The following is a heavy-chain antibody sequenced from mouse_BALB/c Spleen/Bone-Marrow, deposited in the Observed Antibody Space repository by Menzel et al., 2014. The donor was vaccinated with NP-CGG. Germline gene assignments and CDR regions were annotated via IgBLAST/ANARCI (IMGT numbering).Heavy chain of an antibody. Sequence: LQQPGGGLVKPGGSLKLSCAASGFTFSSYTMSWVRQTPEKRLEWVATISSGGSYTYYPDSVKGRFTISRDNAKNTLYLQMSSLKSEDTAMYYCTRDLYDGYSYYAMDYWGQGTSVTVSS. V-gene: IGHV5-6-4*01. CDR1: GFTFSSYT. CDR3: TRDLYDGYSYYAMDY. J-gene: IGHJ4*01. CDR2: ISSGGSYT. D-gene: IGHD2-3*01.